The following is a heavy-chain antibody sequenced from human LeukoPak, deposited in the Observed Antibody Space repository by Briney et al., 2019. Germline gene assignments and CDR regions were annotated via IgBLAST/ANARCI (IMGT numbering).Heavy chain of an antibody. CDR2: INQDGSEK. D-gene: IGHD6-13*01. CDR1: GFTFGSYW. CDR3: ARDRSRFLL. J-gene: IGHJ3*01. Sequence: GGSLRLSCAASGFTFGSYWMSWVRQAPGKGLEWVGNINQDGSEKYYVDSVKGRLTISRDNAKNSLYLQMNCLRAEDTAVYYCARDRSRFLLWGQGTMVTVSS. V-gene: IGHV3-7*01.